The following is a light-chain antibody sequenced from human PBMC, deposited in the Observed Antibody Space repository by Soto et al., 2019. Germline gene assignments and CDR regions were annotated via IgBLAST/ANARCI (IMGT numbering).Light chain of an antibody. CDR1: SSDVGAYNY. CDR2: EVS. CDR3: LSYTTSSSYV. V-gene: IGLV2-14*01. Sequence: QSVLTQPASVSGSPGQSITISCTGTSSDVGAYNYVSWYQQHSGKAPKLMIYEVSNRPSGVSNRFSGSKSGNTASLTISGLQAEDEADYYCLSYTTSSSYVFGTGTKVTVL. J-gene: IGLJ1*01.